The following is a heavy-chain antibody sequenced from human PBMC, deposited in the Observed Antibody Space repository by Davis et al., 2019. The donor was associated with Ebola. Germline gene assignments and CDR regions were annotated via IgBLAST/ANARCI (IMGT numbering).Heavy chain of an antibody. V-gene: IGHV3-30*18. CDR3: AKALSVGATSLGYYFDY. D-gene: IGHD1-26*01. CDR1: GFTSSSYG. J-gene: IGHJ4*02. CDR2: ISYDGSNK. Sequence: PGGSLRLSCAPSGFTSSSYGMHWVRQAPGKGLEWVAVISYDGSNKYYADSVKGRFTISRDNSKNTLYLQMNSLRAEDTAVYYCAKALSVGATSLGYYFDYWGQGTLVTVSS.